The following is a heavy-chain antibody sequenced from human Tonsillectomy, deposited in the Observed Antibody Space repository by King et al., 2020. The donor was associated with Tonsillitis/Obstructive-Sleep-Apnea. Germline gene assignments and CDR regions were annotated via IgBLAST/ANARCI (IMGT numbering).Heavy chain of an antibody. D-gene: IGHD3-3*01. Sequence: VQLVESGGGVVQPGRSLRLSCAASGFTFSSYAMHWVRQAPGKGLEWVAVISYDGSNKYYADSVKGRFTISKDNSKNTLFLQMNSLRAEDTAVYYCARHFAIYDFWGGITPREGDYFDLWGQGTLVTV. CDR1: GFTFSSYA. CDR2: ISYDGSNK. V-gene: IGHV3-30*04. CDR3: ARHFAIYDFWGGITPREGDYFDL. J-gene: IGHJ4*02.